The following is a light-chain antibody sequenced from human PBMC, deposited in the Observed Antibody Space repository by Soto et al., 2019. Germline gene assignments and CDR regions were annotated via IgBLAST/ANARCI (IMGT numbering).Light chain of an antibody. Sequence: QSVLTQPASVSGSPGQSITISCTGTSSDVGGYNYVSWYQQFPGEAPKLIIYEVTNRPSGVSNRFSGSKSGNTASLTISGLQAEDEADYFCHSYTSSSTRVFGGGTQLTVL. CDR3: HSYTSSSTRV. CDR2: EVT. CDR1: SSDVGGYNY. J-gene: IGLJ3*02. V-gene: IGLV2-14*01.